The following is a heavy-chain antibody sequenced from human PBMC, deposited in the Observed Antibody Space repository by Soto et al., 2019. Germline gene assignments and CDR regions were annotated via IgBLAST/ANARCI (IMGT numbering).Heavy chain of an antibody. D-gene: IGHD5-12*01. V-gene: IGHV4-4*07. CDR2: IYPSGST. CDR1: GGSRSGHS. J-gene: IGHJ4*02. Sequence: EILTLTSTVSGGSRSGHSGGWIRQPAGKGLEWIGHIYPSGSTSYNPSLMSRVTMSLDTSSNQIFMNLTSVTAADTAVFYCVRGRSYSVYDFWGAGSLVTVSS. CDR3: VRGRSYSVYDF.